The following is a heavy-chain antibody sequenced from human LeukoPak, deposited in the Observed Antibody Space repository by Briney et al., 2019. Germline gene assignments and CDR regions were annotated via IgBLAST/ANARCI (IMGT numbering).Heavy chain of an antibody. CDR1: GFTLSSYS. CDR3: ARDGIRYSGSYFGY. CDR2: ISTSSSYI. Sequence: GGSLRLSCAASGFTLSSYSMNWVRQAPGKGLEWVSFISTSSSYIYYVDSVKGRFTISRDNAKNSLYLQMNSLRAEDTAVYYCARDGIRYSGSYFGYWGQGTLVTVSS. J-gene: IGHJ4*02. V-gene: IGHV3-21*01. D-gene: IGHD5-12*01.